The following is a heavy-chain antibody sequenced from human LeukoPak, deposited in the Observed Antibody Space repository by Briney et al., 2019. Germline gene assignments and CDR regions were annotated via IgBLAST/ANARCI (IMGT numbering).Heavy chain of an antibody. CDR3: ARGYYDSSGYPRLRAFDI. J-gene: IGHJ3*02. CDR1: GYTFTSYY. D-gene: IGHD3-22*01. V-gene: IGHV1-46*01. CDR2: INPSGGST. Sequence: ASVKVSCKASGYTFTSYYMHWVRQAPGQGLEWMGIINPSGGSTSYAQKFQGRVTMTRDMSTSTVYMELSSLRSEDTAVYYCARGYYDSSGYPRLRAFDIGGQGTMVTVSS.